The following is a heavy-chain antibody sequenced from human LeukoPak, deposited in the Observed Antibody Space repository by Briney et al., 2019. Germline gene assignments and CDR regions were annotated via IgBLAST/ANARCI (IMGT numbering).Heavy chain of an antibody. Sequence: PGGSLRLSCAASGFTFSSYAMSWVRQAPGKGLEWVSAISGSGGSTYYADSVKGRFTISRGNSKNTLYLQMNSLRAEDTAVYYCAKDKYYDSSGYSHWGQGTLVTVSS. CDR1: GFTFSSYA. CDR3: AKDKYYDSSGYSH. V-gene: IGHV3-23*01. CDR2: ISGSGGST. J-gene: IGHJ4*02. D-gene: IGHD3-22*01.